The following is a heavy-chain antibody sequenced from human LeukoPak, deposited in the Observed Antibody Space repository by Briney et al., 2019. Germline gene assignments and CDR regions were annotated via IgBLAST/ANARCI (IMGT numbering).Heavy chain of an antibody. Sequence: SQTLSLTCAVSGGSISSGGYSWSWIRQPPGKGLEWIGYIYHSGSTYYNPSLKSRVTISVDTSKNQFSLKLSSVTAADTAVYYCARGRDNWNTGYYYYYGMDVWGQGTTVTVSS. CDR2: IYHSGST. CDR1: GGSISSGGYS. D-gene: IGHD1/OR15-1a*01. V-gene: IGHV4-30-2*01. CDR3: ARGRDNWNTGYYYYYGMDV. J-gene: IGHJ6*02.